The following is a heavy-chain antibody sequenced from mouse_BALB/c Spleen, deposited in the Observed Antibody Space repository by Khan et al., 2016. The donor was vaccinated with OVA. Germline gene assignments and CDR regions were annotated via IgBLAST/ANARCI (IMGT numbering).Heavy chain of an antibody. J-gene: IGHJ4*01. V-gene: IGHV9-3-1*01. CDR1: GYTFTNYG. CDR3: ARPRYYSYAVDY. D-gene: IGHD1-1*01. CDR2: INTYTGEP. Sequence: QVQLKQSGPELKKPGETVKISCKASGYTFTNYGMNWVKQSPGKALKWMGWINTYTGEPTYADDFKGRFAFSLETSASTAYLQINNLKNEDTVTYFCARPRYYSYAVDYWGQVTSDAVS.